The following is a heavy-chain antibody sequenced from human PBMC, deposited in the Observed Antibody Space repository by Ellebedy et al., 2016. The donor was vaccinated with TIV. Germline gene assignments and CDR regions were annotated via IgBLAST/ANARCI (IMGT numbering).Heavy chain of an antibody. CDR1: GFTVTSNY. CDR3: TLYNN. D-gene: IGHD1-1*01. Sequence: GESLKISCTASGFTVTSNYMSWVRQAPGKGLEWVAAIGGSGGTTYYADSVRGRFTISRDNSRNTLSLQMNGLRVEDTAVYYCTLYNNWGPGTLV. J-gene: IGHJ4*02. CDR2: IGGSGGTT. V-gene: IGHV3-23*01.